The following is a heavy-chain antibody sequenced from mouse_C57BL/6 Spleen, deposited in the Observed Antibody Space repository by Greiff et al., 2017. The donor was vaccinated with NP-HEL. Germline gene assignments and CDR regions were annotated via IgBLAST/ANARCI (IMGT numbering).Heavy chain of an antibody. V-gene: IGHV1-50*01. J-gene: IGHJ2*01. D-gene: IGHD1-1*01. CDR2: IDPSDSYT. CDR1: GYTFTSYW. Sequence: QVQLQQPGAELVKPGASVKLSCKASGYTFTSYWMQWVKQRPGQGLEWIGEIDPSDSYTNYNQKFKGKATLTVDPSSSTAYMQLSSLTSEDSAVYYCARGDYGSSYPIDYWGQGTTLTVSS. CDR3: ARGDYGSSYPIDY.